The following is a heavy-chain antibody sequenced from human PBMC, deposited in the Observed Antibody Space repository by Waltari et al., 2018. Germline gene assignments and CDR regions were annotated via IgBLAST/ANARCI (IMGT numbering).Heavy chain of an antibody. D-gene: IGHD1-7*01. CDR1: GGTFSSYA. Sequence: QVQLVQSGAEVKKPGSSVKVSCTASGGTFSSYAISWVRQAPGQGLEWMGGIIPIFGTANYAQKFQGRVTITADESTSTAYMELSSLRSEDTTVYYCARDQAGTTYYYYGMDVWGQGTTVTVSS. CDR3: ARDQAGTTYYYYGMDV. CDR2: IIPIFGTA. J-gene: IGHJ6*02. V-gene: IGHV1-69*13.